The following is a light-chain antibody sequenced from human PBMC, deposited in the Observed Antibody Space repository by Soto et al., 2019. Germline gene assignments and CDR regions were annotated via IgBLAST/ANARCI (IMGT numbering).Light chain of an antibody. V-gene: IGKV3-20*01. CDR2: GAS. J-gene: IGKJ2*01. CDR3: QQYGSSPPYT. CDR1: QSVSNTY. Sequence: EIVLTQSPGTLSLSPGERATLSCGASQSVSNTYLAWYQQKPGQAPRLLIYGASSRATGIPDRFSGSGSGPDFTLTISRLEPEDFSVYYCQQYGSSPPYTFGQGTKLEIK.